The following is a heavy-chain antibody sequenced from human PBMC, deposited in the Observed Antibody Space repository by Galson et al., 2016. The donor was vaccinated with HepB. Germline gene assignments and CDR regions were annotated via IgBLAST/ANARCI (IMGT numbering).Heavy chain of an antibody. CDR3: ARWDFWSGYYFGFDY. Sequence: SVKVSCKASGYTFTTYAMHWVRQAPGQRLEWMGWINAGNGNTKYSQQFQGRVTITRDTSASTAYMELSSLRSEDTAVYYCARWDFWSGYYFGFDYWGQGTLVTVSS. V-gene: IGHV1-3*01. CDR1: GYTFTTYA. CDR2: INAGNGNT. D-gene: IGHD3-3*01. J-gene: IGHJ4*02.